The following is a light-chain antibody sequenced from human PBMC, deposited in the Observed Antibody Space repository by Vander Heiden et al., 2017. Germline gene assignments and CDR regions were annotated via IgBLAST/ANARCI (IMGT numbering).Light chain of an antibody. CDR1: NNGDKV. J-gene: IGLJ1*01. CDR2: DDR. V-gene: IGLV3-21*02. CDR3: QVWDSSRWV. Sequence: SYVLTQTPPVSVAPGQTARITCRGSNNGDKVFYWYQQKRAPAPVLVFYDDRHPPPGTPARFSGSNSANSAPLTISRVEDGDDADYYCQVWDSSRWVFGTGTTVTVL.